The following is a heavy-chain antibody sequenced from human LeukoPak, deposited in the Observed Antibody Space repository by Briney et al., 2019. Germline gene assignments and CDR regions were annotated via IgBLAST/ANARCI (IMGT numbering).Heavy chain of an antibody. V-gene: IGHV4-61*08. CDR3: ARRDSSGYYYWFDP. CDR2: IYYSGST. Sequence: SETLSLTCTVSGGSISSGDYYWSWIRQPPGKGLEWIGYIYYSGSTNYNPSLKSRVTISVDTSKNQFSLKLSSVTAADTAVYYCARRDSSGYYYWFDPWGQGTLVTVSS. J-gene: IGHJ5*02. CDR1: GGSISSGDYY. D-gene: IGHD3-22*01.